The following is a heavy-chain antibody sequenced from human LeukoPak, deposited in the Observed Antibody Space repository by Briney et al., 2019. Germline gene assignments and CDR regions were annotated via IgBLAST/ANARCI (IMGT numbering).Heavy chain of an antibody. Sequence: GASVKVSCKASGGTFSNYAINWVRQAPGQGLEWMGGIMSIFGSPKYAQKFQGRVTITRNTSISTAYMELSSLRSEDTAVYYCARGDYHSYYGSGSYNYWGQGTLVTVSS. CDR1: GGTFSNYA. CDR3: ARGDYHSYYGSGSYNY. D-gene: IGHD3-10*01. J-gene: IGHJ4*02. V-gene: IGHV1-69*05. CDR2: IMSIFGSP.